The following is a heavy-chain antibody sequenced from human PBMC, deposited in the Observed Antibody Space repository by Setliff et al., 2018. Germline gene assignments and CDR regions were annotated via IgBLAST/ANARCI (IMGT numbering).Heavy chain of an antibody. CDR2: INHSGST. Sequence: TLSLTCAVYGGSFSGYYWSWIRQPPGKGLEWIGEINHSGSTNYNPSLKSRVTISVDTSKNQFSLKLSSVTAADTAVYYCARAVAGNFDYWGQGTLVTVSS. V-gene: IGHV4-34*01. CDR1: GGSFSGYY. D-gene: IGHD6-19*01. CDR3: ARAVAGNFDY. J-gene: IGHJ4*02.